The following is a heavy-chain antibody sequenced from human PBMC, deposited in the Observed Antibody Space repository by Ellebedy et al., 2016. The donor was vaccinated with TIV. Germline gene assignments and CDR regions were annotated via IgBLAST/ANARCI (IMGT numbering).Heavy chain of an antibody. CDR1: GGSIISTNW. CDR2: IYHSGST. CDR3: AKRQAYGDYEYAFDI. D-gene: IGHD4-17*01. V-gene: IGHV4-4*02. J-gene: IGHJ3*02. Sequence: MPSETLSLTCAVSGGSIISTNWWSWVRQPPGKGLEWTGEIYHSGSTNYNLSLKSRVTISVDKSKNQFSLKLSSVTAADTAVYYCAKRQAYGDYEYAFDIWGQGTMVTVSS.